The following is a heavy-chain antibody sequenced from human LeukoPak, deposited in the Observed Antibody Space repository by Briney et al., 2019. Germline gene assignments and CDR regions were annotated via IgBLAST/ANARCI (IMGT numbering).Heavy chain of an antibody. J-gene: IGHJ4*02. Sequence: TLSLTCTVSGGSISSGDYYWSWIRQPPGKGLEWIGYIYYSGSTYYNPSLKSRVTISVDTSKNQFSLKLSSVTAADTAVYYCARDVGGYYIDYWGQGTLVTVSS. CDR2: IYYSGST. CDR1: GGSISSGDYY. V-gene: IGHV4-30-4*08. CDR3: ARDVGGYYIDY. D-gene: IGHD3-3*01.